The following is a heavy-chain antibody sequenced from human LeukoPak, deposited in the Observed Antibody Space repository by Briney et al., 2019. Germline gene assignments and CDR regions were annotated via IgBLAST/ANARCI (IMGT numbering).Heavy chain of an antibody. CDR1: GFTFSSYG. J-gene: IGHJ5*02. Sequence: PGGSLRLSCAASGFTFSSYGMHWVRQAPGKGLEWVAVVSYDGSIKYYADSVKGRFTISRDNSKNTLYLQMNSLRAEDTAVYYCASRRDGYNSNWFDPWGQGTLVTVSS. CDR2: VSYDGSIK. V-gene: IGHV3-30*12. D-gene: IGHD5-24*01. CDR3: ASRRDGYNSNWFDP.